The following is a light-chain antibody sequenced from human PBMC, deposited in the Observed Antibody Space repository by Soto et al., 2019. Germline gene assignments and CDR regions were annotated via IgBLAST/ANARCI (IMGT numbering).Light chain of an antibody. V-gene: IGKV1-39*01. Sequence: DIQMTQSPSSVSASVGDRVTITCRASQSISSYLNWYQQKPGKAPKLLMYSASILQSGVPSRFTGSGSGTDFTLTISCLQSEDFATYYCQQYYSYPLTFGGGTKVDIK. CDR3: QQYYSYPLT. CDR1: QSISSY. CDR2: SAS. J-gene: IGKJ4*01.